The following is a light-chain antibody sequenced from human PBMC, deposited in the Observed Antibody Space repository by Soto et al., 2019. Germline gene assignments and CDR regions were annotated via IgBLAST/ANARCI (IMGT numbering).Light chain of an antibody. CDR3: SSYPSSSTYV. CDR2: DVS. J-gene: IGLJ1*01. Sequence: QSALTQPASVSGSPGQSITITCTGTTSDIGSYNYVSWYLQDPGKAPKLIIYDVSYRPSGVSNRFSGSKSGNTASLTISALQAGDEVDYCSSYPSSSTYVFGTGTKLTVL. CDR1: TSDIGSYNY. V-gene: IGLV2-14*01.